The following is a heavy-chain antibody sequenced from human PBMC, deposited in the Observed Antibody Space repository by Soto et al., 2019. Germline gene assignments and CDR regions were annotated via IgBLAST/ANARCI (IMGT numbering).Heavy chain of an antibody. V-gene: IGHV1-18*01. J-gene: IGHJ4*02. CDR2: ISAYNGNT. D-gene: IGHD3-22*01. Sequence: QVQLVQSGDEVKKPGASVKVSCKASGYTFNRYAISWVRQAPGQGLELMGWISAYNGNTNYAQKLQGRVTMPTAISTSIADRELRSLRYDVTAVYYCARLYYHDSSGYYYVEDFWGQGTLVTVSS. CDR3: ARLYYHDSSGYYYVEDF. CDR1: GYTFNRYA.